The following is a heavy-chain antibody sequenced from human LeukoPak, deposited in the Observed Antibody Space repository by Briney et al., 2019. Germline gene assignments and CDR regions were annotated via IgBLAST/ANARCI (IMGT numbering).Heavy chain of an antibody. V-gene: IGHV4-4*02. Sequence: PSETLSLTCTIFGGSINSSNWWNCVRQSPGKGLEWIGEIFRSGETNYNSSLESRLTISVDRTKNQFSLRLNSVTAADTAVYYCARGRHGDFGNWFDPWGQGTPVIVAS. J-gene: IGHJ5*02. D-gene: IGHD4-17*01. CDR1: GGSINSSNW. CDR3: ARGRHGDFGNWFDP. CDR2: IFRSGET.